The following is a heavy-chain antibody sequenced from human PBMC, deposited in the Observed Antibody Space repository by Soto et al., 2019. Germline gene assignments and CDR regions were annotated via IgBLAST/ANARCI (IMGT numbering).Heavy chain of an antibody. CDR1: GYTFTSYD. CDR2: MNPNSGNT. Sequence: QVQLVQSGAEVKKPGASVKVSCKASGYTFTSYDINWVRQATGQGLEWMGWMNPNSGNTGYAQKFQGRXTXTXXTSISTDYMELSSLRPEDTAVYYCARPLSGENVDYWGQGTLVTVSS. D-gene: IGHD2-21*01. J-gene: IGHJ4*02. V-gene: IGHV1-8*01. CDR3: ARPLSGENVDY.